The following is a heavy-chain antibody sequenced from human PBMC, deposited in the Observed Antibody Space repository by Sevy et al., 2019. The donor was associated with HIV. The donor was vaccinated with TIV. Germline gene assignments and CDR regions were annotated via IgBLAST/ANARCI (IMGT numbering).Heavy chain of an antibody. J-gene: IGHJ4*02. CDR1: GFALRSYT. CDR2: ISATGGST. CDR3: ATTLQKLPFPPHYFDY. Sequence: GGSLRLSCGVSGFALRSYTMNWVRQAPGKGLEWVASISATGGSTYYADSVKGRVTISRDVSKCTLYLQMNSLTAEDTAMFYCATTLQKLPFPPHYFDYWGQGTLVTVSS. V-gene: IGHV3-23*01. D-gene: IGHD2-21*02.